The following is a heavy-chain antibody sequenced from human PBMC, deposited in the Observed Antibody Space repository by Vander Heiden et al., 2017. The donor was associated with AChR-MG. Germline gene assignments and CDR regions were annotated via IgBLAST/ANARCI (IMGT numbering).Heavy chain of an antibody. CDR3: AKDPAYYGSGSYYPLTDY. Sequence: EVQLLESGGGLVQPGGSLRLSCAASGFTFSSYAMSWVRQAPGKGLEWVSAISGSGGSTYYADSVKGRFTIFRDNSKNTLYLQMNSLRAEDTAVYYCAKDPAYYGSGSYYPLTDYWGQGTLVTVSS. V-gene: IGHV3-23*01. CDR1: GFTFSSYA. J-gene: IGHJ4*02. CDR2: ISGSGGST. D-gene: IGHD3-10*01.